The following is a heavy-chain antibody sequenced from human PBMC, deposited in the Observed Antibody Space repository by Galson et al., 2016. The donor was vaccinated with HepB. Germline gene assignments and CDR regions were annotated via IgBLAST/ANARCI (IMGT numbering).Heavy chain of an antibody. Sequence: SLRLSCAASGFTFSIYGMHWIRQAPGKGLEWVATTSSDESVKHYADPVQGRFTISKDNFKNTLYLQMNSLRAEDTAVYYCAKGRYGGGDCYSADYWGQGTLVTVSS. CDR2: TSSDESVK. V-gene: IGHV3-30*18. J-gene: IGHJ4*02. CDR3: AKGRYGGGDCYSADY. D-gene: IGHD2-21*02. CDR1: GFTFSIYG.